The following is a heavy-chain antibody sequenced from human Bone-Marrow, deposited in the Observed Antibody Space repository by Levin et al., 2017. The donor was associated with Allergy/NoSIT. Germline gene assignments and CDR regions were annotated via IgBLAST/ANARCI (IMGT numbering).Heavy chain of an antibody. J-gene: IGHJ2*01. CDR2: MSSNTNFR. V-gene: IGHV3-21*01. Sequence: PGGSLRLSCAASGFTFSTYSMNWVRQAPGKGLEWVSSMSSNTNFRNYADSVKGRFTISRDNAKNSLSLQMNSLRPEDTAVYYCERLFCGGICLYWYFDLWGRGTMVTVSS. D-gene: IGHD2-15*01. CDR3: ERLFCGGICLYWYFDL. CDR1: GFTFSTYS.